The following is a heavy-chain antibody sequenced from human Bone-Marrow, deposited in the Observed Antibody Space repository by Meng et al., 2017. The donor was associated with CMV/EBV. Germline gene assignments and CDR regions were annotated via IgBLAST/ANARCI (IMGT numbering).Heavy chain of an antibody. CDR3: ARVSLIGYCTGTSCHIDY. D-gene: IGHD2-2*02. CDR1: GFTFSSYN. V-gene: IGHV3-48*04. Sequence: GGSLRLSCAASGFTFSSYNMNWVRQAPGKGLEWVSYISSSSSTIYYADSMKGRFTISRDNAKNSLYLQMNSLRAEDTAVYYCARVSLIGYCTGTSCHIDYWGRGPLVTVSS. J-gene: IGHJ4*02. CDR2: ISSSSSTI.